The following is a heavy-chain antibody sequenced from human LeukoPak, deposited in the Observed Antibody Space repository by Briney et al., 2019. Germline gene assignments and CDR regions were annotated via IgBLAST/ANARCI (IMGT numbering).Heavy chain of an antibody. V-gene: IGHV3-7*01. J-gene: IGHJ5*02. D-gene: IGHD3-10*01. CDR2: IKQDGSEK. Sequence: GGSLRLSCAAAGFTFSDYWMSWVRQAPGKGLEWVANIKQDGSEKYYVDSVKGRFTISRDNAKNSLYLQMNSLRAEDTAVYYCAREVARITMVRGVNPNWFDPWGQGTLVTVSS. CDR3: AREVARITMVRGVNPNWFDP. CDR1: GFTFSDYW.